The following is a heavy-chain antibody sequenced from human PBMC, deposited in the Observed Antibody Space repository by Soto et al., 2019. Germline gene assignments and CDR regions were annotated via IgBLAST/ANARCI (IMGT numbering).Heavy chain of an antibody. J-gene: IGHJ5*02. V-gene: IGHV4-59*01. CDR1: GGSISSYY. CDR3: ARYGGNLDNWFDP. Sequence: QVQLQESGPGLVKPSETLSLTCTVSGGSISSYYWSWIRQPPGKGLEWIGYIYYSGSTNYNPSLTSRVTISVDTSKTQFSLKLSSVTAADTAVYYCARYGGNLDNWFDPWGQGTLVTVSS. D-gene: IGHD2-15*01. CDR2: IYYSGST.